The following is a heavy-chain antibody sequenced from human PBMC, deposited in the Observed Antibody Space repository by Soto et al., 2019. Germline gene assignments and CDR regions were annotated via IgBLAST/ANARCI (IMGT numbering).Heavy chain of an antibody. CDR2: INHSGST. CDR3: ARIGRRLRYFDSHSTFEY. CDR1: GGSISRGGYY. Sequence: SETMSLTCTVSGGSISRGGYYWSWIRQNPGKGLEWIGEINHSGSTNYNPSLKSRVTISVDTSKNQFSLKLSSVTAADTAVYYCARIGRRLRYFDSHSTFEYWGQGTLVTVSS. J-gene: IGHJ4*02. D-gene: IGHD3-9*01. V-gene: IGHV4-31*03.